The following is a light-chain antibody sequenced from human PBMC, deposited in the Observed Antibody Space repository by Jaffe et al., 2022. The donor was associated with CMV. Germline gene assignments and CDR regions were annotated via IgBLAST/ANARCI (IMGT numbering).Light chain of an antibody. Sequence: EVVVTQSPATLSVSPGERATLSCRASQSIGSHLAWYLRIPGQAPRLLIYGASTRATGIPARFSGSGSGTEFTLTISSLQSEDFAVYYCQQYSNWPPGTFGQGTKLEIK. V-gene: IGKV3-15*01. CDR2: GAS. CDR1: QSIGSH. CDR3: QQYSNWPPGT. J-gene: IGKJ2*01.